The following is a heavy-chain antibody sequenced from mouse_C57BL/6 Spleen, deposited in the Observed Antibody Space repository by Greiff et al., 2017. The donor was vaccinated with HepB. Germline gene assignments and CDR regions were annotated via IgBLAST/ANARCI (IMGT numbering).Heavy chain of an antibody. CDR1: GYTFTDYY. CDR2: INPNNGGT. CDR3: ARKGLPYYSNYGGFNYAMDY. D-gene: IGHD2-5*01. Sequence: VQLQQSGPELVKPGASVKISCKASGYTFTDYYMNWVKQSHGKSLEWIGDINPNNGGTSYNQKFKGKATLTVDKSSSTAYMELRSLTSEDSAVYYCARKGLPYYSNYGGFNYAMDYWGQGTSVTVSS. V-gene: IGHV1-26*01. J-gene: IGHJ4*01.